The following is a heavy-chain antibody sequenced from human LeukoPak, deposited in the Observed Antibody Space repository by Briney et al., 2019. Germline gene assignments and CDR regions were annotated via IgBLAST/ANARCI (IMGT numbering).Heavy chain of an antibody. CDR3: ARRPTYYYGSGCYNY. CDR1: GGSISSSSYY. Sequence: SETLSLTCTVSGGSISSSSYYWGWIRQPPGKGLEWIGSIYYSGSTYYNPSLKSRVTISVDTSKNQFSLKLSSVTAADTAVYYCARRPTYYYGSGCYNYWGQGTLVTVSS. D-gene: IGHD3-10*01. V-gene: IGHV4-39*01. J-gene: IGHJ4*02. CDR2: IYYSGST.